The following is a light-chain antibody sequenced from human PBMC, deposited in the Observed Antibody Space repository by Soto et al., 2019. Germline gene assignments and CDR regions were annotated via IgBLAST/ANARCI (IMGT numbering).Light chain of an antibody. CDR3: QQYHNWPYT. V-gene: IGKV3-15*01. Sequence: EIVMTQSPATLSVSPGERATLSCRASQSVSNNLAWYQQKPGQAPRLLIYDASTSATGIPARFSGSGSGTEFTLTLSSLQSEDFAVYYCQQYHNWPYTFGQGTKLEIK. CDR2: DAS. CDR1: QSVSNN. J-gene: IGKJ2*01.